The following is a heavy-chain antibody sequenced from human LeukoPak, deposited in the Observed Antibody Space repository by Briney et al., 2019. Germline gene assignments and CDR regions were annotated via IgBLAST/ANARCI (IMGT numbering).Heavy chain of an antibody. D-gene: IGHD5/OR15-5a*01. CDR1: GYTFTSYA. CDR3: ARDRPDVSNYYYGMDV. J-gene: IGHJ6*02. Sequence: GASVKVSCKASGYTFTSYAMHWVRQAPGQRLEWMRWINAGNGNTKYSQKFQGRVTITRDTSASTAYMELSSLRSEDTAVYYCARDRPDVSNYYYGMDVWGQGTTVTVSS. CDR2: INAGNGNT. V-gene: IGHV1-3*01.